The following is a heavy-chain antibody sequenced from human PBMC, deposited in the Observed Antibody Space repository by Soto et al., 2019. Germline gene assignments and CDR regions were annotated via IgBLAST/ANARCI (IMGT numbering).Heavy chain of an antibody. CDR1: GFRFSFYA. Sequence: GGSLRLSCATSGFRFSFYALHWVRQTPGKGLEWVALISYDGREKSYADSVKGRFTISRDNSNNMVYLHMNSLRPEDTAIYYCVRDKRYCSSISCYIFDNWGQGTMVTVS. D-gene: IGHD2-2*02. J-gene: IGHJ4*02. CDR2: ISYDGREK. V-gene: IGHV3-30*04. CDR3: VRDKRYCSSISCYIFDN.